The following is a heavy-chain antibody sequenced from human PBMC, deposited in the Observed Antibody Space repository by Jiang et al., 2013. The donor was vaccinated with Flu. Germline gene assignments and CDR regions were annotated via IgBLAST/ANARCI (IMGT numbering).Heavy chain of an antibody. V-gene: IGHV4-61*01. J-gene: IGHJ6*02. CDR3: ARSALTMIAVGGMDV. CDR1: GGSVSSGSYY. CDR2: IYYSGST. D-gene: IGHD3-22*01. Sequence: GLVKPSETLSLTCSVSGGSVSSGSYYWSWIRQPPGKGLEWIGYIYYSGSTNNNPSLKSRVTISVDTSKNQFSLKLSSVTAADTAVYYCARSALTMIAVGGMDVWGQGTTVTVSS.